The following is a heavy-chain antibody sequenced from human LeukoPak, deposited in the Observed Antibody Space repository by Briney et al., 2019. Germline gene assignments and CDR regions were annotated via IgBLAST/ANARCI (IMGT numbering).Heavy chain of an antibody. Sequence: ASVTVSCKVSGYTLTELSMHWVRQAPGKGLEWMGGFDPEDGETIYAQKFQGRVTMTEDTSTDTAYMELSSLRSEDTAVYYCATGQQWLASSDYWGQGTLVTVSS. V-gene: IGHV1-24*01. CDR1: GYTLTELS. D-gene: IGHD6-19*01. CDR3: ATGQQWLASSDY. J-gene: IGHJ4*02. CDR2: FDPEDGET.